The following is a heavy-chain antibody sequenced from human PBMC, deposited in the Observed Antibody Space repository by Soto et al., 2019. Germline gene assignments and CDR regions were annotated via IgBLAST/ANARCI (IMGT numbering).Heavy chain of an antibody. D-gene: IGHD6-25*01. J-gene: IGHJ6*02. Sequence: GGSLRLSCAASGFTFSSYGMHWVRQAPGKGLEWVAVISYDGSNKYYADSVKGRLTISRDNSKNTLYLQMNSLRAEDTAVYYCAKDRAAAGSLYYYGMDVWGQGTTVTVSS. CDR3: AKDRAAAGSLYYYGMDV. CDR2: ISYDGSNK. CDR1: GFTFSSYG. V-gene: IGHV3-30*18.